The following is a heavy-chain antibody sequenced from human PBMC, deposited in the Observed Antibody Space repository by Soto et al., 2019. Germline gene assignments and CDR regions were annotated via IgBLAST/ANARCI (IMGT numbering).Heavy chain of an antibody. Sequence: SETLSLTCTVSGGSINTAGYYWNWVRHSPGKGLEWIGSIFYSGTTYYNPSLESRLTMSLDKSKNHFSLRLSSVTAADTAYYYCARSFYDLSTATGGHWFDPWGHGTLVTVYS. CDR1: GGSINTAGYY. D-gene: IGHD3-9*01. CDR2: IFYSGTT. V-gene: IGHV4-31*03. CDR3: ARSFYDLSTATGGHWFDP. J-gene: IGHJ5*02.